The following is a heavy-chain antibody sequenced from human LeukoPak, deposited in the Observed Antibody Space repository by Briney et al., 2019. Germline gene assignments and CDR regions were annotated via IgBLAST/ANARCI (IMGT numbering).Heavy chain of an antibody. D-gene: IGHD2-2*01. CDR1: GFTFSSYG. Sequence: GGSLRLSCAAYGFTFSSYGMHLVRQAPGKGLEWVAVISYDGSNKYYADSVKGRFTISRDNSKNTLYLQMNSLRAEDTAVYYCAKDGDEDIVVVPAATHTFDYWGQGTLVTVSS. CDR3: AKDGDEDIVVVPAATHTFDY. V-gene: IGHV3-30*18. J-gene: IGHJ4*02. CDR2: ISYDGSNK.